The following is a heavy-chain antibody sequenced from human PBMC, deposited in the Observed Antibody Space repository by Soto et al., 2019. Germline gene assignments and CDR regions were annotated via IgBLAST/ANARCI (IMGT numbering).Heavy chain of an antibody. J-gene: IGHJ4*02. CDR3: ARYSGSYWHYLDF. Sequence: GESLRISCNGSGYSFAIHCVALVRQMPEKGLEWIGTIYPGDSDTKYSSAFRGHVTISADTSVSTAYLQWRSLEATDSAIYYCARYSGSYWHYLDFWGQGTLVTVSS. D-gene: IGHD1-26*01. CDR1: GYSFAIHC. V-gene: IGHV5-51*01. CDR2: IYPGDSDT.